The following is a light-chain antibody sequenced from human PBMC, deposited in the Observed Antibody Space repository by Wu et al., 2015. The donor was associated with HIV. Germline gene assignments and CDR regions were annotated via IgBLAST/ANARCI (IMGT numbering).Light chain of an antibody. CDR3: QQRNRWPLT. J-gene: IGKJ5*01. Sequence: EIVLTQSPGTLSLSPGERATLSCRASQSVSSSYLAWYQQKPGQAPRLLIYGASSRATGIPDRFSGSGSGTDFTLTISRLEPEDFAVYYCQQRNRWPLTFGQGTRLEI. V-gene: IGKV3D-20*02. CDR1: QSVSSSY. CDR2: GAS.